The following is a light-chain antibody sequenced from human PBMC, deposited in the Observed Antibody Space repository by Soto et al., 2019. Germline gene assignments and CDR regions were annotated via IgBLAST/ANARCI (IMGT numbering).Light chain of an antibody. CDR3: GTWDSSLSRWV. V-gene: IGLV1-51*01. CDR1: SSNIGNKY. CDR2: DNN. J-gene: IGLJ3*02. Sequence: QSVLTQPPSVSAAPGQKVTISCSGSSSNIGNKYVTWYQQFPGTAPKLLIYDNNKRPSGIPDRFSGSKSGTSATLGITGLQTGDEADYYCGTWDSSLSRWVFGGGTKLTVL.